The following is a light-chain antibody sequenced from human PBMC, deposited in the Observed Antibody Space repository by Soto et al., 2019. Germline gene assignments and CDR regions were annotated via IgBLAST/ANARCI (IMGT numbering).Light chain of an antibody. J-gene: IGKJ5*01. CDR2: GAS. CDR3: QQYGRSPRT. CDR1: QSVSSY. V-gene: IGKV3-20*01. Sequence: EIVLTQSPATLSLSPGERATLSCRASQSVSSYLAWYQQKPGQAPRLLIFGASHRATGIPDRFSGSGSGTDFTLTINRLEPEDFAVYYCQQYGRSPRTFGQGTRVEIK.